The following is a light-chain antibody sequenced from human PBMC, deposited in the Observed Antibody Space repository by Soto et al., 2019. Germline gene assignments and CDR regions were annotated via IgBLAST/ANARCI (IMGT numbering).Light chain of an antibody. CDR1: SSNIGAGYD. CDR3: QSFDSSLSGSRV. V-gene: IGLV1-40*01. J-gene: IGLJ1*01. Sequence: QSVLTQPPSVSGAPGQRVTISCTGSSSNIGAGYDVHWYQQLPGTAPKLLIYGNSNRPSGVPDRFSGSKSGTPASLVITGLQAEDESDYYCQSFDSSLSGSRVFGTGTKLTVL. CDR2: GNS.